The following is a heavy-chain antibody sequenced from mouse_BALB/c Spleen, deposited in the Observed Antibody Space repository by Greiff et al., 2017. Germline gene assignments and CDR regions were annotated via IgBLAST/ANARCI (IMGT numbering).Heavy chain of an antibody. CDR2: ISSGSSTI. CDR3: ARSDGYPAWFAY. J-gene: IGHJ3*01. D-gene: IGHD2-3*01. Sequence: DVKLVESGGGLVQPGGSRKLSCAASGFTFSSFGMHWVRQAPEKGLEWVAYISSGSSTIYYADTVKGRFTISRDNPKNTLFLQMTSLRSEDTAMYYCARSDGYPAWFAYWGQGTLVTVSA. V-gene: IGHV5-17*02. CDR1: GFTFSSFG.